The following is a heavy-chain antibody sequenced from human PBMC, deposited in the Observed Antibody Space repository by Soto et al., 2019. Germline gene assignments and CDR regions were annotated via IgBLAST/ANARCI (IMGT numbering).Heavy chain of an antibody. CDR1: GFTFSSYG. J-gene: IGHJ4*02. CDR2: IFYDGTKK. D-gene: IGHD4-17*01. CDR3: AKDRGALRWSEEHYYFDY. Sequence: GGSLRLSCAASGFTFSSYGMHWVRQAPGKGLEWVAVIFYDGTKKFYADSMKGRFTISRDNSKNTLFLQMNSLRAEDTAVYYCAKDRGALRWSEEHYYFDYWGQGTLVTVSS. V-gene: IGHV3-30*18.